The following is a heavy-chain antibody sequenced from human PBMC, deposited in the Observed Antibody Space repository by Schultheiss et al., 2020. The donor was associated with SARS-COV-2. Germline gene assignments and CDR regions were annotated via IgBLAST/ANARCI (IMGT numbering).Heavy chain of an antibody. Sequence: GGSLRLSCAASGFTFSSYGMHWVRQAPGKGLEWVAFIRYDGSNKYYADSVKGRFTISRDNSKNTLYLQMNSLRAEDTAVYYCAKDGGGFDFWSGYLWYYFDYWGQGTLVTVSS. J-gene: IGHJ4*02. CDR2: IRYDGSNK. CDR3: AKDGGGFDFWSGYLWYYFDY. D-gene: IGHD3-3*01. CDR1: GFTFSSYG. V-gene: IGHV3-30*02.